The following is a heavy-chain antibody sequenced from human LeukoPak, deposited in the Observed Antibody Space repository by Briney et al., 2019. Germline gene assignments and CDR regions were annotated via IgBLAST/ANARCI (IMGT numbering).Heavy chain of an antibody. CDR2: IKQDGSEK. Sequence: GGSLRLSCAASGFTFSSYWMSWVRQAPGKGLEWVANIKQDGSEKYYVDSVKGRFTISRDNAKNSLYLQMNSLRAEDTAVYYCASQGDNDAFDIWGQGTMVTVSP. J-gene: IGHJ3*02. D-gene: IGHD2-21*01. CDR3: ASQGDNDAFDI. CDR1: GFTFSSYW. V-gene: IGHV3-7*02.